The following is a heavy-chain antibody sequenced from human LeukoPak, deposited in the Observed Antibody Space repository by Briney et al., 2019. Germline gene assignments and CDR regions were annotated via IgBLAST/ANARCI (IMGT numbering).Heavy chain of an antibody. J-gene: IGHJ4*02. CDR1: CFTFSRFE. CDR3: ARGWAFYY. V-gene: IGHV3-21*05. Sequence: GGSLRLSCVASCFTFSRFEMNWVRQAPGKGLEWISHISTGTYIAYTDSVKGRFTISRDNAKNSLFLQMNSLRAEDTAVYYCARGWAFYYWGQGSLVTVSS. CDR2: ISTGTYI. D-gene: IGHD1-26*01.